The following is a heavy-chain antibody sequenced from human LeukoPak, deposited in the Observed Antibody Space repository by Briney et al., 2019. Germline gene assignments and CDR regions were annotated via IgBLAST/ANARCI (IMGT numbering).Heavy chain of an antibody. CDR2: ISYDETNK. CDR1: GFTFSNYG. D-gene: IGHD2-21*02. Sequence: PGGSLRLSCAASGFTFSNYGMHWVRQAPGEGLEWMAVISYDETNKDYADSVKGRFTISRDNSKHTLYLQMNSLRAEDTAVYYCTKGDLGALTVKGYYWGQGTLVIVSS. J-gene: IGHJ4*02. V-gene: IGHV3-30*18. CDR3: TKGDLGALTVKGYY.